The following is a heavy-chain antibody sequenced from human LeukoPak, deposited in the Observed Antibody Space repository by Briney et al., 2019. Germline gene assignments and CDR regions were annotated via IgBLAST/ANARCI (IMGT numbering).Heavy chain of an antibody. CDR1: GFTFSSYG. J-gene: IGHJ3*02. Sequence: PGRSLRLSCAASGFTFSSYGMHWVRQAPGKGLVWVSRISSDGSITSYADSVKGRFTISRDNAKNSLYLQMNSLRAEDMALYYCARGGVPAAKKGAFDIWGQGTMVTVSS. CDR3: ARGGVPAAKKGAFDI. V-gene: IGHV3-74*01. D-gene: IGHD2-2*01. CDR2: ISSDGSIT.